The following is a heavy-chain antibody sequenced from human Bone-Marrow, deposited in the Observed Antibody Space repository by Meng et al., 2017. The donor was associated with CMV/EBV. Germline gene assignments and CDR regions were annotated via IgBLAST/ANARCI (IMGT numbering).Heavy chain of an antibody. J-gene: IGHJ4*02. V-gene: IGHV3-23*01. Sequence: GESLKISCAASEFTFSNYALSWVRQAPGKGLDWFAAIGASGEITWYADSVRGRFTISRDNSKNTLYLQMNSLRADDTAVYYCAKGSARGRPYYFDHWGQGTRVTGSS. CDR2: IGASGEIT. CDR3: AKGSARGRPYYFDH. CDR1: EFTFSNYA.